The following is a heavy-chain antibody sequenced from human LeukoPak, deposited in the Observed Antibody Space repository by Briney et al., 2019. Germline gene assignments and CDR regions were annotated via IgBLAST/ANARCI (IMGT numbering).Heavy chain of an antibody. CDR2: IYHSGST. V-gene: IGHV4-4*02. D-gene: IGHD1-26*01. Sequence: SETLSLTCAVSGGSISSSNWWSWVRQPPGKGLEWIGEIYHSGSTNYNPSLKSRVTISVDTSKSQFSLKLSSVTAADTAVYYCARGRGSYYLYYFDYWGQGTLVTVSS. J-gene: IGHJ4*02. CDR3: ARGRGSYYLYYFDY. CDR1: GGSISSSNW.